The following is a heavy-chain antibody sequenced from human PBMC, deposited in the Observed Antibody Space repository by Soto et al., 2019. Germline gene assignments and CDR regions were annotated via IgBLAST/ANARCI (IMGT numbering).Heavy chain of an antibody. CDR2: INQDGSAK. Sequence: PGGSLRLSCAVSGFTFSSFWMSWVRQAPGKGLEWVANINQDGSAKYYVDSVKGRFTISRDNAKNSLYLQMNSLRVEDTAVYYFATDGQWLPEVAPHRGQGTLVTVSS. CDR1: GFTFSSFW. D-gene: IGHD6-19*01. CDR3: ATDGQWLPEVAPH. V-gene: IGHV3-7*01. J-gene: IGHJ4*02.